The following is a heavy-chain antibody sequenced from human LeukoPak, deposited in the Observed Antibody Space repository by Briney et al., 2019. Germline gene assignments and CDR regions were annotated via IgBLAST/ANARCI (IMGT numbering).Heavy chain of an antibody. J-gene: IGHJ4*02. CDR3: AKLDTTMVIGDY. V-gene: IGHV3-23*01. CDR1: GFTFSSYA. CDR2: ISGSGGST. Sequence: GGSLRLSCAASGFTFSSYAMSWVRQAPGKGLEWVSTISGSGGSTYYAGSVRGRFTISRDSSKNTLYLQMNSLRAEDTAVYYCAKLDTTMVIGDYWGQGTLVTVSS. D-gene: IGHD5-18*01.